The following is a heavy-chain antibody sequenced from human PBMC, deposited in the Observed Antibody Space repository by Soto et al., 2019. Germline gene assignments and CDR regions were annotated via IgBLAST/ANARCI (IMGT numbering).Heavy chain of an antibody. Sequence: PGGSLRLSCAASGFTFSSYGMHWVRQAPGKGLEWVAVIWYDGSNKYYADSVKGRFTISRDNSKNTLYLQMNSLRAEDTAVYYCARGQAYYYYYGMDVWGQGTTVTVSS. CDR1: GFTFSSYG. CDR3: ARGQAYYYYYGMDV. V-gene: IGHV3-33*01. J-gene: IGHJ6*02. CDR2: IWYDGSNK.